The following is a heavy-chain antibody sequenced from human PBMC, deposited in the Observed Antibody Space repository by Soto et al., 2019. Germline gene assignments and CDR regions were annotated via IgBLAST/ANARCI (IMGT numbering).Heavy chain of an antibody. V-gene: IGHV1-18*01. Sequence: APVKVSCKASGYTFTSYGISWVRQAPGQGLEWMGWISAYNGNTNYAQKLQGRVTMTTDTSTSTAYMELRSLRSDDTAVYYCATLTIVGATRYYGMDVWGQGTTVTVSS. CDR3: ATLTIVGATRYYGMDV. CDR2: ISAYNGNT. D-gene: IGHD1-26*01. CDR1: GYTFTSYG. J-gene: IGHJ6*02.